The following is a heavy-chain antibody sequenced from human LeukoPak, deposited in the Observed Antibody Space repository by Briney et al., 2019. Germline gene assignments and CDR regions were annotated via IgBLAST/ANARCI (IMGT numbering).Heavy chain of an antibody. J-gene: IGHJ4*02. V-gene: IGHV3-21*01. D-gene: IGHD4-17*01. CDR3: ARGGYGDYGVDY. Sequence: GGSLRLSCAASGFTFSTYNMNWVRQAPGKGLEWVSSISLSSSYIYYADSVKGRFTISRDNAKNSLYLQMDSLRAEDTAVYYCARGGYGDYGVDYWGQGTLVTVSS. CDR2: ISLSSSYI. CDR1: GFTFSTYN.